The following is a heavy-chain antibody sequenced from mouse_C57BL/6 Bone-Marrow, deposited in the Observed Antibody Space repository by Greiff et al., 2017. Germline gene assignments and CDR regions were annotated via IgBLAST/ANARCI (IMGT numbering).Heavy chain of an antibody. CDR2: IYPRSGNT. CDR1: GYTFTSYG. CDR3: ARSGWLLWYFDV. Sequence: VQLQQSGAELARPGASVKLSCKASGYTFTSYGISWVKQRPGQGLEWIGEIYPRSGNTYYNEKFKGKATLTADKSSSTAYMELRSLTSEDSAVYFCARSGWLLWYFDVWGTGTTVTVSS. V-gene: IGHV1-81*01. J-gene: IGHJ1*03. D-gene: IGHD2-3*01.